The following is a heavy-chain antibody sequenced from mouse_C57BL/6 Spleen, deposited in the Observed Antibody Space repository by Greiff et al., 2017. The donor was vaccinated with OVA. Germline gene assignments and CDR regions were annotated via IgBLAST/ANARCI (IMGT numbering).Heavy chain of an antibody. CDR3: AIYGSSYDYFDY. Sequence: QVQLQQPGAELVRPGSSVKLSCKASGYTFTSYWMHWVKQRPIQGLEWIGNIDPSDSETHYNQKFKDKATLTVDKSSSTAYMQLSSLTSEDSAVCYCAIYGSSYDYFDYWGQGTTLTVSS. J-gene: IGHJ2*01. V-gene: IGHV1-52*01. CDR2: IDPSDSET. CDR1: GYTFTSYW. D-gene: IGHD1-1*01.